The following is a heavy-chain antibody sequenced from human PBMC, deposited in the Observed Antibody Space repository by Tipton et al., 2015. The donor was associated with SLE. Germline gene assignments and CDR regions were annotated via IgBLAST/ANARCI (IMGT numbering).Heavy chain of an antibody. CDR2: IYYSGGT. CDR3: ARDPLAVGDGESLDL. CDR1: GGSISNYY. D-gene: IGHD1-26*01. J-gene: IGHJ2*01. Sequence: TLSLTCTVSGGSISNYYWTWIRQPPGKGLEWIGYIYYSGGTNYNPSLKSRVTISVDTSKNQFSLKLNSVTAADTAVYYCARDPLAVGDGESLDLWGRGTLVTVSS. V-gene: IGHV4-59*01.